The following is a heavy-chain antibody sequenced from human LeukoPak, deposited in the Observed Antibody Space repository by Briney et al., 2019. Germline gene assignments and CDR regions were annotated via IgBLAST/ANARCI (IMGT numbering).Heavy chain of an antibody. Sequence: ASVKVSCKASGYTFTGYYMHWVRQAPGQGLEWMGWIIPNSGGTIHAQTFQGRVTMTRDTSITAAYMELGRLRSDDTAVYYCARAPDIEAVPTATYFDYWGQGTLVSVSS. J-gene: IGHJ4*02. CDR3: ARAPDIEAVPTATYFDY. V-gene: IGHV1-2*02. CDR2: IIPNSGGT. CDR1: GYTFTGYY. D-gene: IGHD6-19*01.